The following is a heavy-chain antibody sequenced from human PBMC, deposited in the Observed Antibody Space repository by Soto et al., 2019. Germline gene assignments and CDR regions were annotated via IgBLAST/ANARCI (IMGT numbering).Heavy chain of an antibody. Sequence: QVQLQQWGAGLLKPSETLSLTCAVYGGSFSGYYWSWIRQPPGKGLEWIGEINHSGSTNYNPSLKSRVPISVDTSKHLFSLELSALPAADTAVYYCARAHSPLRVRGPPRYWGQGTLVTVCS. V-gene: IGHV4-34*01. CDR3: ARAHSPLRVRGPPRY. D-gene: IGHD3-10*01. CDR1: GGSFSGYY. J-gene: IGHJ4*02. CDR2: INHSGST.